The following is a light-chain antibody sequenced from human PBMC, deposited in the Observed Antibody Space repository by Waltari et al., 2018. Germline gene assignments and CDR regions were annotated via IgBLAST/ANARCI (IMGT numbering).Light chain of an antibody. CDR1: QNINNY. V-gene: IGKV1-39*01. CDR2: AAS. Sequence: DIQMTQSPSSLSASVGYRVTITCRASQNINNYLNWYQQRPGKAPKLLIYAASTLQSGAPSRFGGSGSGTDFTLTITSLQPEDFATYFCQQGYRTPLT. J-gene: IGKJ4*01. CDR3: QQGYRTPLT.